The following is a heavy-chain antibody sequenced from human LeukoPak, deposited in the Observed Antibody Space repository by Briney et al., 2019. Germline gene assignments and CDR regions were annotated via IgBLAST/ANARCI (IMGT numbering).Heavy chain of an antibody. CDR1: GGTFSSYA. CDR3: ARTSGYTFDY. D-gene: IGHD3-22*01. V-gene: IGHV1-46*01. J-gene: IGHJ4*02. Sequence: ASVKVSCKASGGTFSSYAISWVRQAPGQGLEWMGIISPSGGSTTYAQKFQDRVTMTRDTSTSTVYMELSSLRSEDTAVYYCARTSGYTFDYWGQGTLVTVSS. CDR2: ISPSGGST.